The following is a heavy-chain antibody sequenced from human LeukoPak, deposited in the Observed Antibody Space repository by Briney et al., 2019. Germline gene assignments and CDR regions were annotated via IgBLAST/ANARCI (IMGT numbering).Heavy chain of an antibody. CDR2: ISSSGSTI. Sequence: GGSLRLSCAASGFTFSDYYMSWIRQAPGKGLEWVSYISSSGSTIYYADSVKGRFTISRDNAKNSLYLQMNSLRAEDTAVYYCARPSPRTEKDHGYSYGPRDYYYYGMDVWGQGTTVTVSS. CDR3: ARPSPRTEKDHGYSYGPRDYYYYGMDV. D-gene: IGHD5-18*01. J-gene: IGHJ6*02. V-gene: IGHV3-11*01. CDR1: GFTFSDYY.